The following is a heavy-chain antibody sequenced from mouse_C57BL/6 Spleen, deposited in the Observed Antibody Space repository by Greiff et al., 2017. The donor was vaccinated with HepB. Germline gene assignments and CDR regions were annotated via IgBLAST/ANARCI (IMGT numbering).Heavy chain of an antibody. V-gene: IGHV1-82*01. J-gene: IGHJ2*01. CDR3: AREGELITTGDY. Sequence: QVQLQQSGPELVKPGASVKISCKASGYAFSSSWMNWVKQRPGKGLEWIGRIYPGDGDTNYNGKFKGKATLTADKSSSTAYMQLSSLTSEDSAVYFCAREGELITTGDYWGQGTTLTVSS. D-gene: IGHD1-1*01. CDR1: GYAFSSSW. CDR2: IYPGDGDT.